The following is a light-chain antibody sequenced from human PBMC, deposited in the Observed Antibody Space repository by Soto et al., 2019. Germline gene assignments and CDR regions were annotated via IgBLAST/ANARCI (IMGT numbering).Light chain of an antibody. Sequence: EIGMTVDLARLSVSPGERASISCRASQSVARNLAWYQQKPGQAPRLLIYAASTRATGTPARFSGSGSGTEVTLTICSLRSDDVATYYCPQYHYWLYTFGQGTKVDIK. CDR2: AAS. CDR3: PQYHYWLYT. CDR1: QSVARN. V-gene: IGKV3-15*01. J-gene: IGKJ1*01.